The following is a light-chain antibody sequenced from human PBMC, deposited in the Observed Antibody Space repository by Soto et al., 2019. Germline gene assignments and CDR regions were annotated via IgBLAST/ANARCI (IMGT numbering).Light chain of an antibody. CDR2: GAS. CDR1: QSVSK. J-gene: IGKJ2*01. CDR3: QQYNNWVYT. V-gene: IGKV3-15*01. Sequence: EIVMTQSPATLSVSPGERATLSCRASQSVSKLAWYLQKPGQAPRLLIYGASTRATGIPARFSGSGSGTEFTLTISSLQSEDFAVYYCQQYNNWVYTFGPGTKLEIK.